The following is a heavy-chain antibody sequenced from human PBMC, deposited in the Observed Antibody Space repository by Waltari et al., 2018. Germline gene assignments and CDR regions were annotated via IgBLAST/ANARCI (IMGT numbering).Heavy chain of an antibody. CDR1: GGSISSGDYY. J-gene: IGHJ4*02. CDR2: IYYSGST. Sequence: QVQLQESGPGLVKPSQTLSLTCTVSGGSISSGDYYWSWIRQPPGKGLEWIGYIYYSGSTYYNPSLKSRVTIAVDTSKNQFSLKLSSVTAADTAVYYCARARVDGYDILTGYYTFFDYWGQGTLVTVSS. CDR3: ARARVDGYDILTGYYTFFDY. D-gene: IGHD3-9*01. V-gene: IGHV4-30-4*08.